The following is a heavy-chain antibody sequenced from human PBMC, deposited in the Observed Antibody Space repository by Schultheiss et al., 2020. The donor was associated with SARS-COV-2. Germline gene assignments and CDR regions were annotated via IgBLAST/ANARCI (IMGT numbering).Heavy chain of an antibody. CDR2: TNEDGSFT. CDR1: GFTFSSNW. D-gene: IGHD2-8*01. Sequence: GGSLRLSCAASGFTFSSNWMHWVRQVPGKGLVWVSRTNEDGSFTSYADSVKGRFTISRDNAQNTLYLQMNSLSAEDTAVYYCARGLGTSWFASWGQGTQVTVSS. CDR3: ARGLGTSWFAS. V-gene: IGHV3-74*01. J-gene: IGHJ5*01.